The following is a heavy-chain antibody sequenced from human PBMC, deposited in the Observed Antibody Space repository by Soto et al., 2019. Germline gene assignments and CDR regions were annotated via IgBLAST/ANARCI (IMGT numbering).Heavy chain of an antibody. D-gene: IGHD2-15*01. V-gene: IGHV4-59*01. CDR3: ARYLGYCSGGSCYSYFDY. CDR2: IYYSGST. Sequence: SETLSLTCTVSGGSISSYYWSWIRQPPGKGLEWIGYIYYSGSTNYNPSLKSRVTISVDTSKNQFSLKLSSVTAADTAVYYCARYLGYCSGGSCYSYFDYWGQG. J-gene: IGHJ4*02. CDR1: GGSISSYY.